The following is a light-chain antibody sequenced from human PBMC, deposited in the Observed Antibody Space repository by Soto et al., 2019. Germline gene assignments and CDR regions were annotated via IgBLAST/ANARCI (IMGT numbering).Light chain of an antibody. V-gene: IGLV2-23*01. CDR2: EGT. CDR3: CAYVGARSYV. Sequence: QSVLTQPASVSGSPGQSITISCTGTNNLVSWYQQLPRKAPKVVLYEGTKRPSGVSNRFSGSNSGSTASLTISGLQAEDEAHYFCCAYVGARSYVFGPGTKVTVL. CDR1: NNL. J-gene: IGLJ1*01.